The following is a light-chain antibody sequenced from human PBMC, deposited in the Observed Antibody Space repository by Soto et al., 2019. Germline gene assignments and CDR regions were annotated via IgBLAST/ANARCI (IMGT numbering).Light chain of an antibody. V-gene: IGKV3-15*01. CDR2: GAS. J-gene: IGKJ3*01. CDR3: QQYDDWPIT. Sequence: EIVMTQSPATLSVSPGERATLSCRASQSVPSNLAWYQHKPGQPPRLLIYGASIRATGVPARFSGSGSGTEFTLTITSLQSEDFAIYHCQQYDDWPITFGPGTKVDIK. CDR1: QSVPSN.